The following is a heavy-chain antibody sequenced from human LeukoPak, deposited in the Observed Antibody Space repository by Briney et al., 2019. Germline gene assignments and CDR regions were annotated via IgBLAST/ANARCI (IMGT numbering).Heavy chain of an antibody. V-gene: IGHV3-33*01. J-gene: IGHJ1*01. Sequence: AGRSLRLSCAASGFTFSNYGMHWVRQAPGKGLEWVAVIWYDGSNKYYADSVKGRFTISRDNSKNALYLQMDSLRAEDTAVYFCARGFHYSDTSGYGEYFQHWGQGTLVTVSS. CDR1: GFTFSNYG. CDR3: ARGFHYSDTSGYGEYFQH. CDR2: IWYDGSNK. D-gene: IGHD3-22*01.